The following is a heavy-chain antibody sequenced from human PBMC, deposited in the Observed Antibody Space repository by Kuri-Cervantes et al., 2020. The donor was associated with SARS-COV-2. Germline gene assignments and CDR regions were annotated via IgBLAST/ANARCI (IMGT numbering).Heavy chain of an antibody. CDR1: GGSISSYY. CDR3: ASALGF. CDR2: IYYSGST. Sequence: SETLSLTCTVSGGSISSYYWSWIRQPPGKGLEWIGYIYYSGSTNYNPSLKSRVTISVDTSKNQFSLKLSSVTAADTAIYYCASALGFWGRGTLVTVSS. J-gene: IGHJ1*01. D-gene: IGHD7-27*01. V-gene: IGHV4-59*01.